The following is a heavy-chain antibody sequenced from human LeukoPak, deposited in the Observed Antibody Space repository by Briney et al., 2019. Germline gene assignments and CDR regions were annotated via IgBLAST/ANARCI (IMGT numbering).Heavy chain of an antibody. V-gene: IGHV3-21*01. D-gene: IGHD2-15*01. J-gene: IGHJ4*02. CDR3: ARAGCSGGSCYDWDY. CDR2: ISSSSGYI. CDR1: GFTFSSYS. Sequence: GGSLRLSCAASGFTFSSYSMNWVRQAPGKGLEWVSSISSSSGYIYYADSVKGRFTISRDNAKNSLYLQMNSLRAEDTAVYYCARAGCSGGSCYDWDYWGQGTLVTVSS.